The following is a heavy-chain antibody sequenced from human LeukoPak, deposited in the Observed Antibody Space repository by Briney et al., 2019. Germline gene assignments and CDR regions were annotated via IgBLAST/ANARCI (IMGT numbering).Heavy chain of an antibody. CDR1: GGSISSGGYY. Sequence: PSQTLSLTCTVSGGSISSGGYYWSWIRQHPGKGLGWIGYIYYSGSTYYNPSLKSRVTISVDASKNQFSLKLSSVTAADTAVYYCARVPSGDAFGIWGQGTMVTVSS. J-gene: IGHJ3*02. V-gene: IGHV4-31*03. D-gene: IGHD3-10*01. CDR3: ARVPSGDAFGI. CDR2: IYYSGST.